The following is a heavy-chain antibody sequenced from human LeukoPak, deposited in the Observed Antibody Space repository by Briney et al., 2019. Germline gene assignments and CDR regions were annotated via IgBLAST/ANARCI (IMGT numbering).Heavy chain of an antibody. CDR2: INPNSGGT. CDR1: GYTFTGYY. J-gene: IGHJ5*02. V-gene: IGHV1-2*02. D-gene: IGHD3-10*01. CDR3: ARDHSWVRAQDP. Sequence: GASVKVSCKASGYTFTGYYMHWVRQAPGQGLEWMGWINPNSGGTDYAQKFQGRVTMTRDTSISTAYMELSRLRSDDTAVYYCARDHSWVRAQDPWGQGTLVTVSS.